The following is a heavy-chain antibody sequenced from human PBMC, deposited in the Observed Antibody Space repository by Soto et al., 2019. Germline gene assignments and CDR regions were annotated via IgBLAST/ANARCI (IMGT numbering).Heavy chain of an antibody. CDR3: ARGRTPIDY. CDR2: ISAYNGNT. Sequence: QVQLVQSGAEVKKPGASVKVSCKASGYTFTNFGISWVRQAPGQGLEWMGWISAYNGNTNYAQKFQGRVTMTPDTSTSTAYMEVRSLRFDATAVYYWARGRTPIDYWGQGTLVTVSS. CDR1: GYTFTNFG. J-gene: IGHJ4*02. V-gene: IGHV1-18*01.